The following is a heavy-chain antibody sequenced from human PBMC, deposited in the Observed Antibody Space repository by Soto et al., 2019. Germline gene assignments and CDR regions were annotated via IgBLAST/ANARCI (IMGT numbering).Heavy chain of an antibody. CDR1: GGTFSTYS. V-gene: IGHV1-69*06. Sequence: QVQLVQSGAEVKKPGSSVKVSCKTSGGTFSTYSIVWVRQAPGEGLEWMGGIIPIFGTANYAQKFQDRVTITADKSTNTAFMGLSSLKSEDTDMYYCASSSGNNYGVGTNYYFDYWGQGTLVTVSS. J-gene: IGHJ4*02. D-gene: IGHD1-26*01. CDR3: ASSSGNNYGVGTNYYFDY. CDR2: IIPIFGTA.